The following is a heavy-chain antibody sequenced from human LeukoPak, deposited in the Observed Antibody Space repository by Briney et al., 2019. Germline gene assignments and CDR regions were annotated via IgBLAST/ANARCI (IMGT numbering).Heavy chain of an antibody. CDR3: ARRAGEDSHPYDY. CDR1: GFTFSSYG. V-gene: IGHV3-30*02. J-gene: IGHJ4*02. CDR2: IQYDGSNT. Sequence: PGGSLRLSCAASGFTFSSYGMHWVRQAPGKGLEWVAFIQYDGSNTYYADSVKGRFTISRDNSKNTLYLQMNSLRADDTAVYYCARRAGEDSHPYDYWGQGTLLTVSS. D-gene: IGHD4-17*01.